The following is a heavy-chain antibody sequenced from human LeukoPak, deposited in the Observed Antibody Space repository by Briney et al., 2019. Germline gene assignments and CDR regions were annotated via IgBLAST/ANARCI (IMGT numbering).Heavy chain of an antibody. Sequence: GGSLRLSCAASGFTFSSYAMHWVRQAPGKGLEWVAVISYDGSNKYYADSVKGRFTISRDNSKNALYLQMNSLRAEDTAVYYCARPYDSSGSPREYYFDYWGQGTLVTVSS. CDR1: GFTFSSYA. CDR2: ISYDGSNK. J-gene: IGHJ4*02. CDR3: ARPYDSSGSPREYYFDY. V-gene: IGHV3-30-3*01. D-gene: IGHD3-22*01.